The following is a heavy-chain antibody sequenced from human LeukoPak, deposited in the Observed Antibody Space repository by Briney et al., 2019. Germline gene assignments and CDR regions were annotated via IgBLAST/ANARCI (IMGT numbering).Heavy chain of an antibody. D-gene: IGHD3-10*01. V-gene: IGHV3-23*01. CDR2: ISGSGDNT. CDR1: GFTFSSYA. CDR3: AKGLGVSMVRGVIIDHRQIDY. J-gene: IGHJ4*02. Sequence: QAGGSLRLSCAASGFTFSSYAMSWVRQAPGKGLEWVSGISGSGDNTYYADSVKGRFTISRDNSKNTLYLQMNSLRAEDTALYYCAKGLGVSMVRGVIIDHRQIDYWGQGTLVTVSS.